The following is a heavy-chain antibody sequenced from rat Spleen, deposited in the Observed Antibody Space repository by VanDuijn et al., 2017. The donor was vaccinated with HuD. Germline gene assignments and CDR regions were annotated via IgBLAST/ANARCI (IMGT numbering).Heavy chain of an antibody. J-gene: IGHJ1*01. Sequence: EVQLVESGGGLVQPGRSLKLSCAASGFTFSNYYMAWVRQTPTKGLEWVASISTGGGNTYYRDSVKGRFTISRDNAKSTLYLQMNSLRSEDTATYYCAAHSYSHWYFDFWGPGTMVTVSS. CDR3: AAHSYSHWYFDF. V-gene: IGHV5-25*01. D-gene: IGHD1-12*01. CDR2: ISTGGGNT. CDR1: GFTFSNYY.